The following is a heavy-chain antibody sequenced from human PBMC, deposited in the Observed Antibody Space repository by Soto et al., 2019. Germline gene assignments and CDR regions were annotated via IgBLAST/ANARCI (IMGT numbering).Heavy chain of an antibody. D-gene: IGHD3-22*01. CDR3: ARDFPYLYDSRGYYGPNWFDP. CDR1: GGSISGGSYQ. CDR2: ISSSGST. V-gene: IGHV4-31*03. J-gene: IGHJ5*02. Sequence: QVQLQESGPGLAKPSQTLSLTCSVSGGSISGGSYQWSWIRQHPGKGLEGIGYISSSGSTDYNTALTPRVTMSLDTSPTLFSLPLTSVTAVETAVYYRARDFPYLYDSRGYYGPNWFDPWGQGTLVTVSS.